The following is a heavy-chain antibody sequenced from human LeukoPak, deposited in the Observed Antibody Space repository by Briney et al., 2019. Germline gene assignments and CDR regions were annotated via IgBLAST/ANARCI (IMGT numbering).Heavy chain of an antibody. CDR3: ARDGYNLAYFDY. CDR2: IYYSGST. V-gene: IGHV4-59*12. Sequence: PSETLSLTCTVSGGSISSYYWSWIRQPPGKGLEWIGYIYYSGSTNYNPSLKSRVTISVDTSKNQFSLKLSSVTAADTAVYYCARDGYNLAYFDYWGQGTLVTVSS. CDR1: GGSISSYY. D-gene: IGHD5-24*01. J-gene: IGHJ4*02.